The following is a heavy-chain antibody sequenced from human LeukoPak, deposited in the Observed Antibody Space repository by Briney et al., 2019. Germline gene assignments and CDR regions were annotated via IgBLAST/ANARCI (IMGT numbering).Heavy chain of an antibody. V-gene: IGHV4-39*07. CDR2: VYYSGSS. CDR1: GGSISDTNFY. CDR3: VRGEAEAGLHC. Sequence: SETLSLTCSVSGGSISDTNFYWGWIRQPPGKGLEWIGTVYYSGSSYYNPSLRSRITVSVDTSKNQFSLKLSSVTAADTAVYFCVRGEAEAGLHCWGQGALVTVSS. D-gene: IGHD6-13*01. J-gene: IGHJ4*02.